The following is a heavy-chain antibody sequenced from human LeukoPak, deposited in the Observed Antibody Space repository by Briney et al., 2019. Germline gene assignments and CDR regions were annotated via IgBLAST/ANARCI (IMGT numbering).Heavy chain of an antibody. CDR2: INHSGST. D-gene: IGHD5-24*01. Sequence: KPSETLSLTCAVYGGSFSGYYWSWIRQPPGKGLEWIGEINHSGSTYYNPSLKSRVTISVDTSKNQFSLKLSSVTAADTAVYYCAREPRDGYRTKAAFDIWGQGTMVTVSS. J-gene: IGHJ3*02. V-gene: IGHV4-34*09. CDR3: AREPRDGYRTKAAFDI. CDR1: GGSFSGYY.